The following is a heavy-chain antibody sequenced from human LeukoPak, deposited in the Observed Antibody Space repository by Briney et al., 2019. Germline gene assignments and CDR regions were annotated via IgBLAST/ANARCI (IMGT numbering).Heavy chain of an antibody. D-gene: IGHD5-12*01. Sequence: GGSLRLSCAASGFTFSSYAMSWVRQAPGKGLEWVSSISNSGGRTFYTDSVRGRFTISRDNSKITLYLQMNSLRAEDTAVYYCAKSYNGYESKPDYWGQGTLVTVSS. V-gene: IGHV3-23*01. CDR2: ISNSGGRT. CDR3: AKSYNGYESKPDY. CDR1: GFTFSSYA. J-gene: IGHJ4*02.